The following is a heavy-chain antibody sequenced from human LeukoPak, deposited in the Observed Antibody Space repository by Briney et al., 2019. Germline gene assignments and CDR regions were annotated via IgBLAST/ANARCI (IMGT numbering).Heavy chain of an antibody. Sequence: PSETLSLTCTVSGGSISSYYWSWIRQPAGKGLEWIGRIYTSGSANYNPSLKSRVTILVDKSKNQFSLKLSSVTAADTAVYYCARGLVAAAGRAYYFDYWGQGTLVTVSS. D-gene: IGHD6-13*01. CDR2: IYTSGSA. V-gene: IGHV4-4*07. J-gene: IGHJ4*02. CDR3: ARGLVAAAGRAYYFDY. CDR1: GGSISSYY.